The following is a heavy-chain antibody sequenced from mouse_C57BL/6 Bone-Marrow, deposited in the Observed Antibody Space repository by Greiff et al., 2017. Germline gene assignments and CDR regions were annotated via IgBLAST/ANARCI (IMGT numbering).Heavy chain of an antibody. CDR1: GYTFTSYG. V-gene: IGHV1-81*01. J-gene: IGHJ4*01. CDR2: IYPRSGNT. Sequence: VQLQQSGAELARPGASVKLSCKASGYTFTSYGISWVKQRTGPGLEWIGEIYPRSGNTYYNEKFKGKATLTADKYSSTAYMELRSLTSEDSAVYFCARKSTYYGSSSDYAMDYWGQGTSVTVSS. CDR3: ARKSTYYGSSSDYAMDY. D-gene: IGHD1-1*01.